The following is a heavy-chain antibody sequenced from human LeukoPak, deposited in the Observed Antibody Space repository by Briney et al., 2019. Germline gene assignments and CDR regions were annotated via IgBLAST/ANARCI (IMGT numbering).Heavy chain of an antibody. V-gene: IGHV1-69*04. Sequence: ASVKVSCKASGYTFTGYYMHRVRQAPGQGLEWMGRIIPILGIANYAQKFQGRVTITADKSTSTAYMELSSLRSEDTAVYYCARGGSGSYYTPDDYWGQGTLVTVSS. CDR1: GYTFTGYY. D-gene: IGHD3-10*01. J-gene: IGHJ4*02. CDR2: IIPILGIA. CDR3: ARGGSGSYYTPDDY.